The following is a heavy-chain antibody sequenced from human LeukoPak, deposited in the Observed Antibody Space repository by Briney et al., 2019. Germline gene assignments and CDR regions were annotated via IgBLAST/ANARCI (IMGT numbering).Heavy chain of an antibody. Sequence: GGSLRLSCAASGFTFSSYVMSWVRQAPGKGLEWVSTISGSGGSTYYADSVKGRFTISRDNAKNSLYLQMNSLRAEDTAVYYCARDPLGGAAAGTSWGQGTLVTVSS. CDR2: ISGSGGST. V-gene: IGHV3-23*01. CDR3: ARDPLGGAAAGTS. CDR1: GFTFSSYV. D-gene: IGHD6-13*01. J-gene: IGHJ5*02.